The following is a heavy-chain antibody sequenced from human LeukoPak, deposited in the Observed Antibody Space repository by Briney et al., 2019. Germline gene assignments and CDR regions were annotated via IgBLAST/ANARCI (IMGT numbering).Heavy chain of an antibody. J-gene: IGHJ4*02. CDR2: IYHSGSP. D-gene: IGHD3-3*01. CDR3: ARPISSQGYFGVVID. V-gene: IGHV4-38-2*01. Sequence: SETLSLTCAVSGYSISSASYWGWIRQPPGKGLEWIGNIYHSGSPYYNPSLKSRVTISVDTSKDQFSLKLSSVTAADTAVYYCARPISSQGYFGVVIDWGQGTLVTVSS. CDR1: GYSISSASY.